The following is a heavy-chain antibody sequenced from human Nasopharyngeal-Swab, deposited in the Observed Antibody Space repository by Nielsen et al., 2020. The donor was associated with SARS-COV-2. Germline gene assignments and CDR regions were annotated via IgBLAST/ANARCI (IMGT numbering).Heavy chain of an antibody. Sequence: SETLSLTCSVSGYSINSGYYWGCIRQPLGKGLEWIGSIYHSGSTYYNPSLKSRVTISVDTSKNQFSLRLTSVTAADTAVYYCARNIGHSPAPFEYWGQGTRVTVSS. CDR3: ARNIGHSPAPFEY. CDR2: IYHSGST. V-gene: IGHV4-38-2*01. J-gene: IGHJ4*02. D-gene: IGHD2/OR15-2a*01. CDR1: GYSINSGYY.